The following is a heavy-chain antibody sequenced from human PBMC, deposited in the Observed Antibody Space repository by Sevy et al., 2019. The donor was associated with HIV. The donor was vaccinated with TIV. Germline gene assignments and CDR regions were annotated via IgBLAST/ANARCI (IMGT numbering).Heavy chain of an antibody. CDR1: GFTFSDYS. D-gene: IGHD1-1*01. J-gene: IGHJ3*02. Sequence: GGSLRLSCAASGFTFSDYSVNWVRQAPGKGLEWVSSISGSSFYIYYADSVKGRFTISRDNAKNSQYLQMISLRADDTAVHYCARATGTEALDAFDIWGQGTLVTVSS. V-gene: IGHV3-21*01. CDR3: ARATGTEALDAFDI. CDR2: ISGSSFYI.